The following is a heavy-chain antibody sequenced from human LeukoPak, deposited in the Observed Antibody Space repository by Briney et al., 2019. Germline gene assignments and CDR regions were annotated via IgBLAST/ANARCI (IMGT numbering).Heavy chain of an antibody. J-gene: IGHJ6*02. CDR1: GGSISSSSYY. CDR3: ARRGGSGWLNYYYYGMDV. CDR2: IYYSGST. D-gene: IGHD6-19*01. Sequence: SEALSLTCTVSGGSISSSSYYWGWIRQPPGKGLEWIGSIYYSGSTYYNPSLKSRVTISVNTSKNQFSLKLSSVTAADTAVYYCARRGGSGWLNYYYYGMDVWGQGTTVTVSS. V-gene: IGHV4-39*01.